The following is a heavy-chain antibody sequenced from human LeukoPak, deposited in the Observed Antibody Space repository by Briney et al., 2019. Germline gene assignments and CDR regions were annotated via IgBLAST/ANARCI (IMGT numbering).Heavy chain of an antibody. J-gene: IGHJ4*02. D-gene: IGHD7-27*01. CDR3: ARDLAWGAFDY. Sequence: PGGSLRLSCAASGFTFSNYGMNWVRQAPGKGLEWLPGISPRGGGTYYADSVKGRFTISRDDSKNTLSLQMNSLTVEDTAVYYCARDLAWGAFDYWGQGTLVTVSS. CDR1: GFTFSNYG. CDR2: ISPRGGGT. V-gene: IGHV3-23*01.